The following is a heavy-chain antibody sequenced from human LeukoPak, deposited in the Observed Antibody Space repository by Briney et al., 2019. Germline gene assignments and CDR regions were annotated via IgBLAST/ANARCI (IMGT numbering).Heavy chain of an antibody. CDR3: ARDRSWLTSAY. Sequence: GRSLRLSCAASGFTFNTSWMGSVRQAPGKGLEWLGNIKEDGSETNYVYFLKGRITISRDNAKNSLSLQMNSLRVEDTAVYYCARDRSWLTSAYWGQGTLVTVSS. CDR2: IKEDGSET. CDR1: GFTFNTSW. J-gene: IGHJ4*02. D-gene: IGHD5-24*01. V-gene: IGHV3-7*03.